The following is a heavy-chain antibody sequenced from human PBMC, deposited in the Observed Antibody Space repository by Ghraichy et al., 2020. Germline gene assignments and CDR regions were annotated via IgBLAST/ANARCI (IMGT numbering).Heavy chain of an antibody. Sequence: GGSLRLSCAASGFTFSGYWMHWVRQAPGKGLVWVSRIKTDGTSTDYADSVKGRFTISRDKAKNTLFLQMNSLRAEDAAVYYCVRDGHRWNFDLWGQGILVTVSS. CDR1: GFTFSGYW. D-gene: IGHD2-15*01. CDR3: VRDGHRWNFDL. V-gene: IGHV3-74*01. CDR2: IKTDGTST. J-gene: IGHJ4*02.